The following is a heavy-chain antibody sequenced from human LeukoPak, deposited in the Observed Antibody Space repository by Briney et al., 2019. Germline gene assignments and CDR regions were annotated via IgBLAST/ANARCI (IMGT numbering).Heavy chain of an antibody. Sequence: GESLKISCKGSGYSFTSYWIGWVRQMPEKGLEWMGFIYPGDSDPTYSPSFQGQVTISADKSISTAYLQWGSLKASDTAMYYCARRVVGATYYFDYWGQGTLVTVSS. CDR1: GYSFTSYW. J-gene: IGHJ4*02. V-gene: IGHV5-51*01. D-gene: IGHD1-26*01. CDR2: IYPGDSDP. CDR3: ARRVVGATYYFDY.